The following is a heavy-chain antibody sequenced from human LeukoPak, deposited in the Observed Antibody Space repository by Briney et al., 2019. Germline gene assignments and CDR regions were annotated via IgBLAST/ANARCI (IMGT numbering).Heavy chain of an antibody. CDR2: IYHSGTT. D-gene: IGHD6-13*01. CDR3: ARGGIAAAGLDY. Sequence: SETLSLTCAVSGGSISSTDWWSWVRQPPGKGLEWIGEIYHSGTTNYNPSLKSRVSISVDKSKNQFSLRLSSVTAAGTAMYYCARGGIAAAGLDYWGQGTLVTVSS. J-gene: IGHJ4*02. V-gene: IGHV4-4*02. CDR1: GGSISSTDW.